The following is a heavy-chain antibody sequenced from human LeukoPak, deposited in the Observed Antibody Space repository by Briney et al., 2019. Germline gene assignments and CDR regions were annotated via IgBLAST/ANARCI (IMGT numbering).Heavy chain of an antibody. CDR2: IYYSGST. CDR1: GGSISSYY. CDR3: ARSPTSSNFDI. J-gene: IGHJ3*02. V-gene: IGHV4-59*08. Sequence: SETLSLTCTDSGGSISSYYWNWMRQPPGKGLEWIGYIYYSGSTNYNPSLKSRVTISVDTSKNQFSLNLSSVTAADTAVYYCARSPTSSNFDIWGQGTMVTVSS.